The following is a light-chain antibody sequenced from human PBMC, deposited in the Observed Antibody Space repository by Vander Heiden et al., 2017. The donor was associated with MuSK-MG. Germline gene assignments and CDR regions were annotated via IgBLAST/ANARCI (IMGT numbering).Light chain of an antibody. CDR2: GAS. CDR3: QQDSSSLT. V-gene: IGKV3-20*01. J-gene: IGKJ4*01. Sequence: EIVLTQSPGTLSLSPGERATLSCRASQSVSSSSLAWYQQKPGQAPRLLIYGASSRVPGIPDRLTGSGSGTDFTLTSSRLEPDDFAVYYWQQDSSSLTFGGWTKVELK. CDR1: QSVSSSS.